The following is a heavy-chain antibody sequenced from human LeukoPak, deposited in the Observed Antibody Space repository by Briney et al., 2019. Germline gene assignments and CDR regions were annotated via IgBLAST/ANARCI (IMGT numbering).Heavy chain of an antibody. CDR2: INHSGST. CDR1: GGSFSGYY. D-gene: IGHD3-10*01. CDR3: ESLHRGAYGSGSYHKRNYFDY. V-gene: IGHV4-34*01. Sequence: SETLSLTCAVYGGSFSGYYWSWIRQPPGKGLEWIGEINHSGSTNYNPSLKSRVTISVDTSKNQFSLKLSSVTAADTAVYYCESLHRGAYGSGSYHKRNYFDYWGQGTLVTVSS. J-gene: IGHJ4*02.